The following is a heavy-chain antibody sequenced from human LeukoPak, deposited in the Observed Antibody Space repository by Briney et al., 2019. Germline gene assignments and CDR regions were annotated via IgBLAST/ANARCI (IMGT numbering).Heavy chain of an antibody. J-gene: IGHJ4*02. V-gene: IGHV1-18*01. D-gene: IGHD3-22*01. CDR3: ARGPRAPYYYDTSGYYVDY. Sequence: ASVKVSCKASGYTFTSYGIIWVRRAPGQGLEWMGWISVYNGNTNYAQNLQGRVTITTDTSTSTAYMELRSLRSDDTAVYYCARGPRAPYYYDTSGYYVDYWGQGTLVTVSS. CDR2: ISVYNGNT. CDR1: GYTFTSYG.